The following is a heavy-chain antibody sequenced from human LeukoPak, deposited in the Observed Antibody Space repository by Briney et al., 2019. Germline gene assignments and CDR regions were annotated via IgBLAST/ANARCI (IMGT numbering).Heavy chain of an antibody. CDR3: ARDKRGGRLTSLYY. Sequence: SETLSLTCTVSGGSLSSYYWSWIRQPPGKGLEWIGYIYYSGNTNYNPSLKSRVTISVDTSQNQFSLKLSSVTAADTAVYYCARDKRGGRLTSLYYWGQGALVTVSS. D-gene: IGHD2-2*01. V-gene: IGHV4-59*12. J-gene: IGHJ4*02. CDR1: GGSLSSYY. CDR2: IYYSGNT.